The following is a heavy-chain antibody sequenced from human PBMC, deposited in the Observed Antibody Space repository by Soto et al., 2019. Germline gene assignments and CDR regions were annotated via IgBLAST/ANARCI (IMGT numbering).Heavy chain of an antibody. V-gene: IGHV4-59*01. CDR1: GGSIRSYY. D-gene: IGHD4-4*01. J-gene: IGHJ6*02. CDR3: ARALGAIRELAKGSNYYYYYYYGMDV. CDR2: IYYSGST. Sequence: TLSLTCTVSGGSIRSYYWSWIRQHPGKGLEWIGYIYYSGSTNYNPSLKSRVTISVDTSKNQFSLKLSSVTAADTAVYYCARALGAIRELAKGSNYYYYYYYGMDVWGQGTTVTVSS.